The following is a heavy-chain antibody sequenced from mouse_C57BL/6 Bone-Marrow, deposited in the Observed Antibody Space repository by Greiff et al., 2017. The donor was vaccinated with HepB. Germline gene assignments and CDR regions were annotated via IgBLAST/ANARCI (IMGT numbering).Heavy chain of an antibody. CDR3: TRGLRRWFAY. D-gene: IGHD2-2*01. CDR2: IDPENGDT. J-gene: IGHJ3*01. CDR1: GFNIKDDY. Sequence: VQLQQSGAELVRPGASVKLSCTASGFNIKDDYMHRVKQRPEQGLEWIGWIDPENGDTEYAPKFQGKATITADTSSTTPYLQLSGLTSEDTAVYYCTRGLRRWFAYWGQGTLVTVSA. V-gene: IGHV14-4*01.